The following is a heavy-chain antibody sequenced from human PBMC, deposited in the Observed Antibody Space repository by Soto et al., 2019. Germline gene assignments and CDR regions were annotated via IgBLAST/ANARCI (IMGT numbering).Heavy chain of an antibody. Sequence: GGSLRLSCAASGFTFSIYAMHWVRQAPGKGLEWVAVISYGGSDKYYADSVKGRFTISRDDSKNTLSLQMNSLRAEDTAVYHCAMGGYGADIRVVPGGMDVWGQGTTVTVSS. CDR2: ISYGGSDK. D-gene: IGHD3-3*01. CDR1: GFTFSIYA. CDR3: AMGGYGADIRVVPGGMDV. J-gene: IGHJ6*02. V-gene: IGHV3-30-3*01.